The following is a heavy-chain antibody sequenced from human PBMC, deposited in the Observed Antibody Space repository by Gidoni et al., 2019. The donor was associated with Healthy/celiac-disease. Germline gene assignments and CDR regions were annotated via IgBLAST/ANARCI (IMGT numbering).Heavy chain of an antibody. Sequence: EVQLVESGGGLVQPGGSLRLSCAASGFTVSSYWMSWVRQAPGKGRGWVANIKQDGSEKYYVDSVKGRFTISRDNAKNSLYLQMNSLRAEDTAVYYCARDGTMVRGVPFDYWGQGTLVSVSS. D-gene: IGHD3-10*01. CDR1: GFTVSSYW. V-gene: IGHV3-7*01. J-gene: IGHJ4*02. CDR2: IKQDGSEK. CDR3: ARDGTMVRGVPFDY.